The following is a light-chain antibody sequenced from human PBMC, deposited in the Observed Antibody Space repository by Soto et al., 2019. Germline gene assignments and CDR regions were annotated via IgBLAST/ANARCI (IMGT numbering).Light chain of an antibody. V-gene: IGLV7-43*01. CDR3: LLYYGGAHLV. J-gene: IGLJ3*02. CDR2: TTN. CDR1: TGAVTSGNY. Sequence: QAVVTQEPSLTVSPGGTVTLTCASSTGAVTSGNYASWFQQFPGQPPRTLIYTTNNRHSWTPARFSGSRLGGRAALTLSGAQPEDEADYDCLLYYGGAHLVFGGGTKLTVL.